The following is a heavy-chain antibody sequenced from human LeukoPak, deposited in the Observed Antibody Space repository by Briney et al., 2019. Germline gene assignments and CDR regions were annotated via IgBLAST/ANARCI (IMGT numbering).Heavy chain of an antibody. D-gene: IGHD2-15*01. CDR1: GYSFTSYW. J-gene: IGHJ6*02. CDR2: IYPGDSDT. V-gene: IGHV5-51*01. Sequence: PGESLKISCKGSGYSFTSYWIGWVRQMPGKGLKWMGIIYPGDSDTRYSPSFQGQVTISAAKSISTAYLQWSSLKASDTAMYYCARLGVVVAATVHYGMDVWGQGTTVTVSS. CDR3: ARLGVVVAATVHYGMDV.